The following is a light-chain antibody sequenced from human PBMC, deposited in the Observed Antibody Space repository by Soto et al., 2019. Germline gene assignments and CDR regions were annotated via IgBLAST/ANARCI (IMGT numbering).Light chain of an antibody. CDR1: SGHSNYA. V-gene: IGLV4-69*01. J-gene: IGLJ2*01. Sequence: QSVLTQSPSASASLGASVKLTCTLSSGHSNYAIAWHQQQSEKGPRYLMKLNSDGSHSKGDGIPDRFSGSSSGAERYLTISSLQSEDAADYYCQTWGSGIVVFGGGTKLTVL. CDR2: LNSDGSH. CDR3: QTWGSGIVV.